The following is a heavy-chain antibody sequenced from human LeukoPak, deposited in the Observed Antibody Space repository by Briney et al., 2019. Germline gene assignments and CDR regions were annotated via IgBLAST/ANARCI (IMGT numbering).Heavy chain of an antibody. J-gene: IGHJ4*02. CDR3: TGVAGSRYFDS. CDR2: LFTSGST. CDR1: GVSVNTYY. Sequence: PSETLSLTCNVSGVSVNTYYWSWIRQPAGKGLEWIGRLFTSGSTDYNPSLESRVTMSVDTSKNQLSLEVRSVTAADTAVYYCTGVAGSRYFDSWGPGILVTVSS. V-gene: IGHV4-4*07. D-gene: IGHD1-26*01.